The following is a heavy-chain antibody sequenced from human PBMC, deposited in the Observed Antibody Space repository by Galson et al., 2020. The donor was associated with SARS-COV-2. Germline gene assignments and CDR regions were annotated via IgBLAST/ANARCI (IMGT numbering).Heavy chain of an antibody. CDR3: ATAIWAITMIVPSYCDY. CDR1: GYTLTELS. J-gene: IGHJ4*02. CDR2: FDPEDGET. Sequence: ASVKVSCKVSGYTLTELSMHWVRQAPGKGLEWMGGFDPEDGETIYAQKFQGRVTMTEDTSTDTAYMELSSLRSEDTAVYYCATAIWAITMIVPSYCDYWGQGTLVTVSS. D-gene: IGHD3-22*01. V-gene: IGHV1-24*01.